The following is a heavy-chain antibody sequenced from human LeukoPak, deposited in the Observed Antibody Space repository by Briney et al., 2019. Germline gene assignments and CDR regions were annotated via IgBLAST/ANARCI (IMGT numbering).Heavy chain of an antibody. CDR3: ARERDAFDI. V-gene: IGHV3-30*04. Sequence: GGSLRLSCAASGFTFSRYAMHWVRQAPGKGLGWVAVFTYDGNDKYYADSVEGRFTISRDNSKNTLYLQMNGLRVEDTGVYFCARERDAFDIWGQGTMVTVSS. CDR1: GFTFSRYA. CDR2: FTYDGNDK. J-gene: IGHJ3*02.